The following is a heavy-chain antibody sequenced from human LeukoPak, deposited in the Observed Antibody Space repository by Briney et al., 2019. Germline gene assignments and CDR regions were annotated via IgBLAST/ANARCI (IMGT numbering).Heavy chain of an antibody. Sequence: PGGSLRLSCAASGFIFSNFAMNWARQAPGKGLEWVSAISNSGEYTLYAGSVKGRFTISRDNSKNTVYLQMNSLRAEDTALYYCARWTWNYDYWGQGTLVTVSS. D-gene: IGHD1-1*01. CDR2: ISNSGEYT. CDR3: ARWTWNYDY. V-gene: IGHV3-23*01. CDR1: GFIFSNFA. J-gene: IGHJ4*02.